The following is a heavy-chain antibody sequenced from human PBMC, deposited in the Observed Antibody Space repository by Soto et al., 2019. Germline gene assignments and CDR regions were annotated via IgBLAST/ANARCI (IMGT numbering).Heavy chain of an antibody. D-gene: IGHD6-13*01. Sequence: PWGTLRLSCAASGFTFSSYGMHWVRQAPGKGLEWVAVISYDGSNKYYADSVKGRFTISRDNSKNTLYLQMNSLRAEDTAVYYCAKDRAAAGMNYYYYYGMDVWGQGTTVTVSS. CDR1: GFTFSSYG. CDR3: AKDRAAAGMNYYYYYGMDV. CDR2: ISYDGSNK. J-gene: IGHJ6*02. V-gene: IGHV3-30*18.